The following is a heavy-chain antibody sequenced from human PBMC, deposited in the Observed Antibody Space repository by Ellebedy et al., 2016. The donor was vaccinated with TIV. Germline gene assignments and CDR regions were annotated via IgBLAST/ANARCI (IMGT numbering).Heavy chain of an antibody. Sequence: GGSLRLSXAASGFTFSSYGMHWVRQAPGKGLEWVAVIWYDGSNKYYADSVKGRFTISRDNSKNTLYLQMNSLRAEDTAVYYCARDSTDPLWFGELSKWGAFDYWGQGTLVTVSS. D-gene: IGHD3-10*01. CDR1: GFTFSSYG. CDR2: IWYDGSNK. J-gene: IGHJ4*02. V-gene: IGHV3-33*01. CDR3: ARDSTDPLWFGELSKWGAFDY.